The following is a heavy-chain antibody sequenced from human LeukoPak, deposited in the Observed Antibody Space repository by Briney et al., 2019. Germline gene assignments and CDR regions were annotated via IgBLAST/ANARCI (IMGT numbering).Heavy chain of an antibody. CDR3: ARDCSGGSCQTDDAFDI. CDR2: IYTSGST. CDR1: GGSISSYY. Sequence: PSETLSLTCTVSGGSISSYYWSWIRQPAGKGLEWIGRIYTSGSTNYNPSLKSRVTISVDKSKNQFSLKLSSVTAADTAVYYCARDCSGGSCQTDDAFDIWGQGTMVTVSS. J-gene: IGHJ3*02. V-gene: IGHV4-4*07. D-gene: IGHD2-15*01.